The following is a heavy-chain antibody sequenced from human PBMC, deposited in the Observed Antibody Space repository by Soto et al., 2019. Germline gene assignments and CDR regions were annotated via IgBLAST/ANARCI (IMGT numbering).Heavy chain of an antibody. CDR1: GYSFTGYY. CDR3: ARKGGYYDY. J-gene: IGHJ4*02. Sequence: ASVKVSCKASGYSFTGYYIHWVRQAPGQGLEWLGWINPKNGGTTYAQKFQGLVTMTSDTSINTVYMELSRLRSDDTAVYYCARKGGYYDYWGQGTLVTVSS. CDR2: INPKNGGT. D-gene: IGHD3-16*01. V-gene: IGHV1-2*04.